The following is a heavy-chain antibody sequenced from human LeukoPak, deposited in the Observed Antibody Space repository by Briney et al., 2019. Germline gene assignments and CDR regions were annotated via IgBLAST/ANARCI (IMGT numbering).Heavy chain of an antibody. V-gene: IGHV3-20*04. J-gene: IGHJ3*02. Sequence: GGSLRLSCAASGFTFTTYAMSWVRQAPGKGLEWVSGINWNGGSTGYADSVKGRFTISRDNAKNSLYLQMNSLRAEDTALYYCARESGYGSYQRAGAFDIWGQGTMVTVSS. D-gene: IGHD1-26*01. CDR3: ARESGYGSYQRAGAFDI. CDR2: INWNGGST. CDR1: GFTFTTYA.